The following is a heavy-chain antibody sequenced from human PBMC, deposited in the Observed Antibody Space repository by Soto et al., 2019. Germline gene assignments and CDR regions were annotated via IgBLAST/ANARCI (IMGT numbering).Heavy chain of an antibody. V-gene: IGHV1-3*01. D-gene: IGHD4-17*01. J-gene: IGHJ4*02. CDR1: GYTFTSYA. CDR3: ARFFVSGGLHGDYAIDY. CDR2: INAGNGNT. Sequence: ASVKVSCKASGYTFTSYAMHWVRQAPGQRLEWMGWINAGNGNTKYSQKFQGRVTITRDTSASTAYMELSSLRSEDTAVYYCARFFVSGGLHGDYAIDYWGQGTLVTVSS.